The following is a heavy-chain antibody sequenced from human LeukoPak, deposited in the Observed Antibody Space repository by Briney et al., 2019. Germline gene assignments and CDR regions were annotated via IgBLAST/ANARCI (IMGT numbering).Heavy chain of an antibody. CDR2: IYYSGST. Sequence: SETLSLTCTVSGGSISSSSYYWGWIRQPPGKGLEWIGSIYYSGSTYYNPSLKSRVTISVDTSKNQFSLKLSSVTAADTAVYYCARRVGQQLATYFDYWGQGTLVTVSS. J-gene: IGHJ4*02. V-gene: IGHV4-39*01. D-gene: IGHD6-13*01. CDR1: GGSISSSSYY. CDR3: ARRVGQQLATYFDY.